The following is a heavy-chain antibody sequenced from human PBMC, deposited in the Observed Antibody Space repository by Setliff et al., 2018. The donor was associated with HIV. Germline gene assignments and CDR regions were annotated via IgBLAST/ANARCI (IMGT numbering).Heavy chain of an antibody. CDR2: LSRGGDNT. CDR1: TVSTYS. CDR3: VKPYTGYYYDGSVYDDF. V-gene: IGHV3-64D*09. D-gene: IGHD3-22*01. J-gene: IGHJ4*02. Sequence: TVSTYSLNWARQAPGKRPEYVAALSRGGDNTKYADSVKGRFIISRDTSKNTLYLQMSSLRPDDTAIYYCVKPYTGYYYDGSVYDDFWGQGTLVTVSS.